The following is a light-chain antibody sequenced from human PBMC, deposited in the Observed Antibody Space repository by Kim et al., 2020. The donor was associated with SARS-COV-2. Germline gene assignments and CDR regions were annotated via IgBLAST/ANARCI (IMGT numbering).Light chain of an antibody. J-gene: IGKJ2*01. CDR2: DAS. Sequence: SPGQRATLSCRASQSVYNYLAWYQQKPGQAPRLLIYDASKRATGIPARFSGSGSGTDFTLTISSLEPEDFAVYYCQQRTNWPPMYTFGQGTKLEIK. CDR3: QQRTNWPPMYT. V-gene: IGKV3-11*01. CDR1: QSVYNY.